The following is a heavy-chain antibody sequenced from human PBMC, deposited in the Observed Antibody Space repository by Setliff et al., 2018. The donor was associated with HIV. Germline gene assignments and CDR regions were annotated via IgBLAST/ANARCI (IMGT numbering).Heavy chain of an antibody. J-gene: IGHJ4*02. V-gene: IGHV3-74*01. Sequence: GGSLRLSCAASGFTLSSYWMHWVRQAPGKGLVYVSHINGGGSTTTYADSVKGRFTISRDNAKNSLYLQMNSLRAEDTAVYYCASNGFWSGYSTILDYWGQGTLVTVSS. D-gene: IGHD3-3*01. CDR3: ASNGFWSGYSTILDY. CDR1: GFTLSSYW. CDR2: INGGGSTT.